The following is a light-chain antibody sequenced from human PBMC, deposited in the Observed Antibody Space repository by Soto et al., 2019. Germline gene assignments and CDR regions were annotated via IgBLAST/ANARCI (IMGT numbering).Light chain of an antibody. V-gene: IGKV3-15*01. Sequence: EIVMTQSPATLSVSPGERATLSCRASQSVSGNLAWYQQKPGQAPRLLINGASTRATGIPARFSGSGSGTEFTLTISSLQSEDFAVYYCQQYNNWLITFGQGTRLEIK. CDR2: GAS. CDR3: QQYNNWLIT. J-gene: IGKJ5*01. CDR1: QSVSGN.